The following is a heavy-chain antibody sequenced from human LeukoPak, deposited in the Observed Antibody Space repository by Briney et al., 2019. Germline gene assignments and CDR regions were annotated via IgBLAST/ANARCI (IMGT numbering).Heavy chain of an antibody. CDR1: GYTFTGYY. CDR2: INPNSGGT. CDR3: ARDPRAYCGGDCYSSGY. V-gene: IGHV1-2*02. D-gene: IGHD2-21*02. J-gene: IGHJ4*02. Sequence: ASVKVSCKASGYTFTGYYMHWVRQAPGQGLEWMGWINPNSGGTNYEQKFQSRVTMTRDTSISTAYMELSRLRSDDTAVYYCARDPRAYCGGDCYSSGYWGQGTLVTVSS.